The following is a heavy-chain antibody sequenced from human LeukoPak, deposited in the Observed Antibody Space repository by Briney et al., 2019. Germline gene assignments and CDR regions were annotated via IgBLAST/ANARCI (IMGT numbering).Heavy chain of an antibody. CDR2: IKQDGSEK. J-gene: IGHJ6*03. CDR3: ARRYSIVVVPAAIGDYYYMDV. Sequence: GGSLRLSCAASGFTFSSYWMSWVRQAPGKGLEWVANIKQDGSEKYYVDSVKGRFTISRDNAKNSLYLQMNSRRGEDTAVSYCARRYSIVVVPAAIGDYYYMDVWGKGTTVTVSS. V-gene: IGHV3-7*01. CDR1: GFTFSSYW. D-gene: IGHD2-2*01.